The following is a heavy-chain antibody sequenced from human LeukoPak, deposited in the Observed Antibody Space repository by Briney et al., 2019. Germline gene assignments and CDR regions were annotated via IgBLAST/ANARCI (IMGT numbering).Heavy chain of an antibody. Sequence: PGRSLRLSCAASGFTFSSYGMHWVRQAPGKGLEWVAVISYDGSNKYYADSVKGRFTISRDNSKNTLYLQMNSLRADDTAVYYCANSGLNRFEYWGQGALVTVSS. CDR3: ANSGLNRFEY. CDR2: ISYDGSNK. V-gene: IGHV3-30*18. D-gene: IGHD2-15*01. J-gene: IGHJ4*02. CDR1: GFTFSSYG.